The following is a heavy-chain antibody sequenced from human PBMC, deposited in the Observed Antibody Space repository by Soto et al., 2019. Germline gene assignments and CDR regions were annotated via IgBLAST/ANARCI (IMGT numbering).Heavy chain of an antibody. V-gene: IGHV1-24*01. D-gene: IGHD3-3*01. CDR3: ATAVRFLEWFPPNDY. CDR2: FDPEDGET. J-gene: IGHJ4*02. CDR1: GYTLTELS. Sequence: VASVKVSCKVSGYTLTELSMHWVRQAPGKGLEWMGGFDPEDGETIYAQKFQGRVTMTEDTSTDTAYMELSSLRSEDTAVYYCATAVRFLEWFPPNDYWGQGTLVTVSS.